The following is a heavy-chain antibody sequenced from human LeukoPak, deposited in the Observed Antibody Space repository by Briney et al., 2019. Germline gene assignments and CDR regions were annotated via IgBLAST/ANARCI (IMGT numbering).Heavy chain of an antibody. CDR3: ARYGTEYYFDY. D-gene: IGHD1-7*01. Sequence: GASVKVPCKASGGTFSSYAISWVRQAPGQGLEWMGGIIPIFGTANYAQKFQGRVTITADESTSTAYMELSSLRSEDTAVYYCARYGTEYYFDYWGQGTLVTVSS. CDR1: GGTFSSYA. CDR2: IIPIFGTA. V-gene: IGHV1-69*13. J-gene: IGHJ4*02.